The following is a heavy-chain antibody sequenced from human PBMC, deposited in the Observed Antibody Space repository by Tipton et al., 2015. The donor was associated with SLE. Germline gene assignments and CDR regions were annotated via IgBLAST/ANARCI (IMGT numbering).Heavy chain of an antibody. Sequence: TLSLTCTVSGGSISSYYWGWIRQPPGKGLEWIGSIYYSGSTYYNPSLKSRVTISVDTSKNQSSLKLSSVTAADTAVYYCARHRIVGATDFDYWGQGTLVTVSS. D-gene: IGHD1-26*01. CDR1: GGSISSYY. J-gene: IGHJ4*02. CDR3: ARHRIVGATDFDY. CDR2: IYYSGST. V-gene: IGHV4-39*01.